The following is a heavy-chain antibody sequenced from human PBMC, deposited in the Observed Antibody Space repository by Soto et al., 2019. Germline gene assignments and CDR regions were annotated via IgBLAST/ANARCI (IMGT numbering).Heavy chain of an antibody. V-gene: IGHV4-61*01. Sequence: QVQLQESGPGLVKPSETLSLTCTVSGGSVNSGTYYWSWIRQPPGKGLEWIGYISYTGSTNYNPSLKGRVTISVDTSKNQFSLKLSSVTAADTAVYYCTRSLGQLSPVDYWGQGTLVTVSS. CDR2: ISYTGST. D-gene: IGHD1-1*01. CDR1: GGSVNSGTYY. CDR3: TRSLGQLSPVDY. J-gene: IGHJ4*02.